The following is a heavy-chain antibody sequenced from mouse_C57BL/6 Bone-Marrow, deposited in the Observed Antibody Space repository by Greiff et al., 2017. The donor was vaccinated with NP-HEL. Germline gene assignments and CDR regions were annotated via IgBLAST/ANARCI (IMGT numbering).Heavy chain of an antibody. J-gene: IGHJ1*03. CDR1: GYTFTSYW. Sequence: VQLQQPGAELVRPGSSVKLSCKASGYTFTSYWMDWVKQRPGQGLEWIGNIYPSDSETHYNQKFKDKATLTVDKSSSTAYMQLSSLTSEDSAVYYCARSRIYYDGSWYFDVWGTGTTVTVSS. D-gene: IGHD1-1*01. CDR3: ARSRIYYDGSWYFDV. CDR2: IYPSDSET. V-gene: IGHV1-61*01.